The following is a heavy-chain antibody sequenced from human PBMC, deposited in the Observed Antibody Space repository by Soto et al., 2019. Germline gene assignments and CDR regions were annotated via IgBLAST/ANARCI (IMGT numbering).Heavy chain of an antibody. V-gene: IGHV1-3*01. CDR3: ASGRYFDWLLSSYYYYGMDV. CDR1: GYTFTSYA. D-gene: IGHD3-9*01. J-gene: IGHJ6*02. Sequence: GASVKVSCKASGYTFTSYAMHWVRQAPGQRLEWMGWINAGNGNTKYSQKFQGRVTITRDTSASTAYMELSSLRSEDTAVYYCASGRYFDWLLSSYYYYGMDVWGQGTTVTVSS. CDR2: INAGNGNT.